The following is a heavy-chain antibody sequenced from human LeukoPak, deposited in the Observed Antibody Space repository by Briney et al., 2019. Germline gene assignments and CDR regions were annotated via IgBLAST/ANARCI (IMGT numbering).Heavy chain of an antibody. CDR2: ISAYNGNT. CDR3: ASAPLTEYYYGSGSYLILDY. V-gene: IGHV1-18*01. Sequence: ASVKVSCKASGYTFTSYGISWVRQAPGQGLEWMGWISAYNGNTNYAQKLQGRVTMTTDTSTSTAYMELSSLRSEDTAVYYCASAPLTEYYYGSGSYLILDYWGQGTLVTVSS. J-gene: IGHJ4*02. D-gene: IGHD3-10*01. CDR1: GYTFTSYG.